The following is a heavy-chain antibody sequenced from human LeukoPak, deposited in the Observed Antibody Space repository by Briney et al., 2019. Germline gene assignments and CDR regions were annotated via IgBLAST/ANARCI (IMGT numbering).Heavy chain of an antibody. CDR1: GYTFTSYG. CDR2: ISAYNGNT. Sequence: ASVKVSCKASGYTFTSYGISWVRQAAGQGLEWMGWISAYNGNTNYAQKLQGRVTMTTDTSTSTAYMELRSLRSDDTAVYYCARGPGQLWLTYYYYYYMDVWGKGTTVTVSS. J-gene: IGHJ6*03. CDR3: ARGPGQLWLTYYYYYYMDV. V-gene: IGHV1-18*01. D-gene: IGHD5-18*01.